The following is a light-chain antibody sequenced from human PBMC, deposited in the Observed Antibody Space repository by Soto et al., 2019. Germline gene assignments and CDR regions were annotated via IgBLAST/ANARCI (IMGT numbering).Light chain of an antibody. V-gene: IGKV3-11*01. CDR1: QSVSSY. Sequence: EIVLTQSPAILSMSPGERATLSCRASQSVSSYFAWYQQKPGQAPRLLIYDASNRATVVPARFSGSGSGTDFTRTISSLEPEEFAVYYCQQRRYWPVTFGQGTKVEIK. J-gene: IGKJ1*01. CDR2: DAS. CDR3: QQRRYWPVT.